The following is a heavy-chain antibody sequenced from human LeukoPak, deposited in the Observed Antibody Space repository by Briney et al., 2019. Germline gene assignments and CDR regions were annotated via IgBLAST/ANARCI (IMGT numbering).Heavy chain of an antibody. CDR2: ISGSGSTI. D-gene: IGHD3-22*01. V-gene: IGHV3-48*03. CDR1: GFTFSSYE. CDR3: ARDYYDSSGYPYYYYYYGMDV. Sequence: GGSLRLSCAASGFTFSSYEMNWVRQAPGKGLEWVSYISGSGSTIYYADSVKGRFTISRDNAKNSLYLQMNSLRAEDTAVYYCARDYYDSSGYPYYYYYYGMDVWGQGTTVTVSS. J-gene: IGHJ6*02.